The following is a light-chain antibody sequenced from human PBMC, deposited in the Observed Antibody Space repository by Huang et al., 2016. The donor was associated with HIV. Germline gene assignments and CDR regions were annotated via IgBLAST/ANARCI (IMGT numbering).Light chain of an antibody. J-gene: IGKJ2*03. CDR2: VSS. CDR1: QRVGSK. CDR3: QQYSIWPPMYS. V-gene: IGKV3-15*01. Sequence: EIVMTQSPGTLSVSPGERASLSCRSSQRVGSKVAWYQLKPGQAPRRLIFVSSTRATGIPARFSGIGSGTEFTLTITNLQSDDSAVYYCQQYSIWPPMYSFGQGTKIEI.